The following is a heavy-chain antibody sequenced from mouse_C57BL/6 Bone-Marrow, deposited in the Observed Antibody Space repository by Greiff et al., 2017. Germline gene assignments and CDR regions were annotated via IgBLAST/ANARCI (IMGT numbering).Heavy chain of an antibody. CDR2: IDPETGGT. CDR3: TKITTGVMAFDC. Sequence: QVQLQQSGAELVRPGASVTLSCKASGYTFTDYEMHWVKQTPVHGLEWIGAIDPETGGTAYNQKFKGKAILTADKSSSTAYMELRSLTSADSAVYFCTKITTGVMAFDCWGQGTTLTVSS. J-gene: IGHJ2*01. V-gene: IGHV1-15*01. D-gene: IGHD1-1*01. CDR1: GYTFTDYE.